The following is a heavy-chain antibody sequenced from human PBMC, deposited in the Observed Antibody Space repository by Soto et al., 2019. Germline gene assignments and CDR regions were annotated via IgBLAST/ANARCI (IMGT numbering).Heavy chain of an antibody. CDR1: GFTFSNAW. Sequence: GGSLRLSCAASGFTFSNAWMNWVRQAPGKGLEWVGRIKSKTDGGTTDYAAPVKGRFTISRDDSKNTLYLQMNSLKTEDTAVYYCTTDLLYGDPRLFDYWGQGTLVTVSS. CDR2: IKSKTDGGTT. V-gene: IGHV3-15*07. D-gene: IGHD4-17*01. J-gene: IGHJ4*02. CDR3: TTDLLYGDPRLFDY.